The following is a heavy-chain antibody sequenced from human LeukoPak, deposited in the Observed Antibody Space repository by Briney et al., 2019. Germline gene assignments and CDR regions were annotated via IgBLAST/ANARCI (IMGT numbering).Heavy chain of an antibody. CDR1: GFTVSSNY. V-gene: IGHV3-53*01. Sequence: GGSLRLSCAASGFTVSSNYMSWVRQASGKGLEWVSVIYSGGSTYYADSVKGRFTISRDNSKITLYLQMNSLRAEDTAVYYCAKSYNGYESKPDYWGQGTLVTVSS. CDR3: AKSYNGYESKPDY. J-gene: IGHJ4*02. CDR2: IYSGGST. D-gene: IGHD5-12*01.